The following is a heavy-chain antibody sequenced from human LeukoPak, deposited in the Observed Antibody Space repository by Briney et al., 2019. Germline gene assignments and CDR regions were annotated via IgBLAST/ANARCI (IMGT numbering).Heavy chain of an antibody. V-gene: IGHV4-59*01. J-gene: IGHJ4*02. CDR1: GGSISSYY. D-gene: IGHD5-12*01. CDR3: ARAEDIVAMIFDY. CDR2: IYYSGST. Sequence: PSETLSLTCTVSGGSISSYYWSWIRQPPGKGLEWIGYIYYSGSTNYNPSLKSRVTISVDTSKNQFSLKLSSVSAADTSVYYCARAEDIVAMIFDYWGQGTLVTVSS.